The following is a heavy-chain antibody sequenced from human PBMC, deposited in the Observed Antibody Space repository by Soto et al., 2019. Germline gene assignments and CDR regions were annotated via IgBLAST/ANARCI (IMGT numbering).Heavy chain of an antibody. CDR2: IIPIFGTA. J-gene: IGHJ4*02. Sequence: SVKVSCKASGGTFSSYAISWVRQAPGQGLEWMGGIIPIFGTANYAQKFQGRVTITADKSTSTAYMELSSLRSEDTAVYYCARSPTAMAPYYFDYWGQGTLVTAPQ. CDR3: ARSPTAMAPYYFDY. CDR1: GGTFSSYA. V-gene: IGHV1-69*06. D-gene: IGHD5-18*01.